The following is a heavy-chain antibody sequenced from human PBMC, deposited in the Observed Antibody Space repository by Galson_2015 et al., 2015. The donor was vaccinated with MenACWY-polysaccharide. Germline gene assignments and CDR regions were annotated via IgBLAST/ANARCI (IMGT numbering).Heavy chain of an antibody. V-gene: IGHV3-74*01. D-gene: IGHD6-13*01. CDR3: ARGGNNSTWYTWFDP. J-gene: IGHJ5*02. CDR1: GFTFSSYW. Sequence: SLRLSCAASGFTFSSYWMHWVRQPPGKGLVWASRINGDGSSTRYADSVKGRFTISRDNAKNTLYLQMNSLRAEDTAVYFCARGGNNSTWYTWFDPWGQGTLVTVSS. CDR2: INGDGSST.